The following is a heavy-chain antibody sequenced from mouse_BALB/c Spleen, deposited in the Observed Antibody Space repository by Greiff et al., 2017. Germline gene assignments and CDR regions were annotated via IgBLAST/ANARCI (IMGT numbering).Heavy chain of an antibody. D-gene: IGHD1-2*01. V-gene: IGHV14-3*02. CDR1: GFNIKDTY. J-gene: IGHJ4*01. Sequence: EVKLQQSGAELVKPGASVKLSCTASGFNIKDTYMHWVKQRPEQGLEWIGRIDPANGNTKYDPKFQGKATITADTSSNTAYLQLSSLTSEDTAVYYCASVTADYYYAMDYWGQGTSVTVSS. CDR3: ASVTADYYYAMDY. CDR2: IDPANGNT.